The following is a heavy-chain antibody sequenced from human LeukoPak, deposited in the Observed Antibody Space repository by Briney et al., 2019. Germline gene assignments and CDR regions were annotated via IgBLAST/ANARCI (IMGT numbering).Heavy chain of an antibody. CDR3: AREGMATDY. Sequence: SETLSLTCAVYGESFSGYYWSWIRQPPGKGLEWIGEINHSGSTNYNPSLKSRVTISVDTSKNQFSLKLSSVTAADTAVYYCAREGMATDYWGQGTLVTVSS. J-gene: IGHJ4*02. V-gene: IGHV4-34*01. CDR1: GESFSGYY. D-gene: IGHD5-24*01. CDR2: INHSGST.